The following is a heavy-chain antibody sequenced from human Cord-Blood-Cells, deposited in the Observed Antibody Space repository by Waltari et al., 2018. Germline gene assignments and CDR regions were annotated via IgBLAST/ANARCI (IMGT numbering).Heavy chain of an antibody. CDR2: ISYDGSNK. Sequence: QVQLVESGGGVVQPGRSLRLSCAASGFTFSSYAMHWVRQAPGKGLEWVAVISYDGSNKYDADSVKGRFTISRDNSKNTLYLQMNSLRAEDTAVYYCARDKGIDYWGQGTLVTVSS. CDR3: ARDKGIDY. CDR1: GFTFSSYA. V-gene: IGHV3-30*04. J-gene: IGHJ4*02.